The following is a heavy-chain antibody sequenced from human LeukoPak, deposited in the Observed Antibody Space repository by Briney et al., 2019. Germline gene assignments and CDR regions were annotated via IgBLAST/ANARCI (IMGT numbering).Heavy chain of an antibody. Sequence: PGGSLRLSCSASGFTFSSYAMHWVRQAPGKGLEYVSAISSNGGSTYYADSVKGRFTISRDNSKNTLYLQMSSLRAEDTAVYYCVKTEDIVVVPAAMPFDYWGQGTLVTVPS. CDR2: ISSNGGST. V-gene: IGHV3-64D*06. J-gene: IGHJ4*02. D-gene: IGHD2-2*01. CDR1: GFTFSSYA. CDR3: VKTEDIVVVPAAMPFDY.